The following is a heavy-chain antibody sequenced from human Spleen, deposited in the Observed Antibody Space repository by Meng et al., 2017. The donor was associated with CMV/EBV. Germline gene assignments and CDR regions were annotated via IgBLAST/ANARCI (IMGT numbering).Heavy chain of an antibody. J-gene: IGHJ4*02. CDR3: ARTLSAAPYDTSWYYFDY. CDR1: GGSISSYY. D-gene: IGHD3-9*01. Sequence: QGQSQEAGPGLVKPSETLSPPFTFSGGSISSYYWSWIRQPAGKGLEWIGRIYTSGSTNYNPSLKSRVTMSVDTSKNQFSLKLSSVTAADTAVYYCARTLSAAPYDTSWYYFDYWGQGTLVTVSS. V-gene: IGHV4-4*07. CDR2: IYTSGST.